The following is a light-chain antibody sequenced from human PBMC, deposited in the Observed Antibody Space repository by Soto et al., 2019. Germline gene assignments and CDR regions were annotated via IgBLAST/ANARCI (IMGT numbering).Light chain of an antibody. CDR2: TAS. CDR1: QGIGSF. V-gene: IGKV1-9*01. CDR3: QQLSRYPLT. Sequence: DIQLTQSPSFLSASVGDRVTITCRASQGIGSFLTWYQQKPGTAPKLLIYTASTLQSGVPSRFSGSGSGTEFTLTISSLQPEDFATYYCQQLSRYPLTFGGGTKVEIK. J-gene: IGKJ4*01.